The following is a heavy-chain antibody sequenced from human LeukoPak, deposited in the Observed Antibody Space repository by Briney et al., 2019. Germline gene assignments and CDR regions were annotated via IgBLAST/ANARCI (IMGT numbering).Heavy chain of an antibody. CDR3: ARWMTTVITPDY. J-gene: IGHJ4*02. CDR1: GYTFNGYY. V-gene: IGHV1-2*02. CDR2: INPNRGGT. D-gene: IGHD4-11*01. Sequence: ASVKVSCKASGYTFNGYYLHWVRQAPGQGLEWMGWINPNRGGTNYAQNFQGRVTMTRDTSISTAYMELSRLRSDDTAVYYCARWMTTVITPDYWGQGTLVTVSS.